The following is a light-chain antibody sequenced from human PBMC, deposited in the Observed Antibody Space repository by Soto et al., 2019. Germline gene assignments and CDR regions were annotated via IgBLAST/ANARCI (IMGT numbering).Light chain of an antibody. CDR1: RGIGNY. Sequence: IHMTQSPATLSASVGDRVTITCRASRGIGNYLAWYQQKPGKVPSLLIYAASTLQSGVSSRFSGSRSGTDFTLTISSLQPGDVATYYCQKYDDAPLSFGGGTKVDIK. V-gene: IGKV1-27*01. CDR3: QKYDDAPLS. CDR2: AAS. J-gene: IGKJ4*01.